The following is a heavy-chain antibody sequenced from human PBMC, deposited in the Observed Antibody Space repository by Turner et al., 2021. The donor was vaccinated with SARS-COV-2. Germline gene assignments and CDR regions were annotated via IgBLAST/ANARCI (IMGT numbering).Heavy chain of an antibody. CDR2: IYYSGGT. Sequence: QVQLQESGPGLVKPTETGSLTCTVSVGCMRSNYWTWVRQPPGKGLEWIGYIYYSGGTNYNPSLKSRVTISIDTSKNQFSLSLSSVTAADTAVYYCARHSTVTENYSNGMDVWGQGTTVTVS. CDR1: VGCMRSNY. CDR3: ARHSTVTENYSNGMDV. V-gene: IGHV4-59*08. D-gene: IGHD4-17*01. J-gene: IGHJ6*02.